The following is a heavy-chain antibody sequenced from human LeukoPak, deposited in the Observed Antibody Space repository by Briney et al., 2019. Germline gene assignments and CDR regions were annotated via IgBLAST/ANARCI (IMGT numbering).Heavy chain of an antibody. J-gene: IGHJ5*02. CDR3: ARAYEYGWFDP. V-gene: IGHV1-2*02. D-gene: IGHD4/OR15-4a*01. CDR2: INPKTGDK. Sequence: ASVKVSCKASGYSFTGHYLHWVRQAPGQGLEWMGWINPKTGDKTYAQKFQGRVTMTWDTSITTAYMELSSLRSGDTAVYYCARAYEYGWFDPWGQGTQVTVSS. CDR1: GYSFTGHY.